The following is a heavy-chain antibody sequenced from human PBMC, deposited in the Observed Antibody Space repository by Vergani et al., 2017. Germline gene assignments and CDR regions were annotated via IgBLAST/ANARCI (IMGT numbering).Heavy chain of an antibody. J-gene: IGHJ4*02. V-gene: IGHV3-48*03. Sequence: EVQLVESGGGLVQPGGSLRLSCAASGFTFSSYEMNWVRQAPGKGLEWVSYISSSSSTIYYADSVKGRFTISRDNAKNSLYLQMNSLRAEDTAVYYCARGIVVVTSRFHYWGQGTLVTVSS. CDR3: ARGIVVVTSRFHY. CDR2: ISSSSSTI. CDR1: GFTFSSYE. D-gene: IGHD2-21*02.